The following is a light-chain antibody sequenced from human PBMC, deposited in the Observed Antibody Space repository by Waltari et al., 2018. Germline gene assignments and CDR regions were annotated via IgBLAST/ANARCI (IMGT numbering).Light chain of an antibody. CDR1: SSDVGGYHY. V-gene: IGLV2-14*03. J-gene: IGLJ2*01. CDR2: AVS. CDR3: SSYTSSSTLVV. Sequence: QSALTQPASVSGSPGQSITISCPGTSSDVGGYHYVSWYQQHPGKAPKLMIDAVSNRPSGVSNRFSGSKSGNTASLTISGLQDEDEADYYCSSYTSSSTLVVFGGGTKLTVL.